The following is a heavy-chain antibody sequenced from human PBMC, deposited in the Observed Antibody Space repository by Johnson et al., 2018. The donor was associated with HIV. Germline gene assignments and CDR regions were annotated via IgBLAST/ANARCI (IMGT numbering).Heavy chain of an antibody. CDR3: AKDSRYSYGPDAFDI. CDR1: GFTFNRHG. J-gene: IGHJ3*02. Sequence: QMQLVESGGGVVQPGRYLRLSCAASGFTFNRHGMHWVRQAPGKGLEWVAFIRYDGSNKYYADSVKGRFTISRDNSKNTLYLQMNSLRAEDTAVYYCAKDSRYSYGPDAFDIWGQGTMVTVSS. D-gene: IGHD5-18*01. CDR2: IRYDGSNK. V-gene: IGHV3-30*02.